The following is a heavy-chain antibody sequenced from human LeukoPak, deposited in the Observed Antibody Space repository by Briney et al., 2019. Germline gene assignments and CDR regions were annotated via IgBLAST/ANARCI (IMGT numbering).Heavy chain of an antibody. CDR3: ARFKQLGRSFDS. CDR1: GGSIGKTSYY. V-gene: IGHV4-39*07. CDR2: IYYSGTT. D-gene: IGHD1-1*01. J-gene: IGHJ4*02. Sequence: SETLSLTCTVSGGSIGKTSYYWGWIRQPPGKGLEWIGNIYYSGTTYYNPSLKSRVTISVDTSKNQFSLTLNSVTAADAAVYFCARFKQLGRSFDSWGLGSLVTVSS.